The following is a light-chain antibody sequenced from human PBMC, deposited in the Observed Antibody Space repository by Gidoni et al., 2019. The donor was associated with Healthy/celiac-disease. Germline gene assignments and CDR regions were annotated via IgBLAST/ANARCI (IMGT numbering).Light chain of an antibody. CDR1: SSNIGSNY. CDR2: RNN. V-gene: IGLV1-47*01. CDR3: AAWDDSLSGHVV. J-gene: IGLJ2*01. Sequence: PGQRVTISGSGSSSNIGSNYVSWYQQLPGTAPKLLIYRNNQRPSEVPDRFSGSKSGTSASVASSGLRSEDEADYYCAAWDDSLSGHVVFGGGTKLTVL.